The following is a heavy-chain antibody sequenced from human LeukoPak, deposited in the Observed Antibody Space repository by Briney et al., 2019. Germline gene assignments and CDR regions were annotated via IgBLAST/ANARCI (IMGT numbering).Heavy chain of an antibody. CDR1: GFTFSSYA. J-gene: IGHJ4*02. Sequence: GGSLRLSCAASGFTFSSYAMSWVRPAPGKGLEWVSAISGSGGSTYYADSVKGRFTISRDNSKNTLYLQMNSLRAEDTGVYYCAKGGSSPLNNHPDNYWGQGTLVNVSS. D-gene: IGHD1-14*01. CDR2: ISGSGGST. V-gene: IGHV3-23*01. CDR3: AKGGSSPLNNHPDNY.